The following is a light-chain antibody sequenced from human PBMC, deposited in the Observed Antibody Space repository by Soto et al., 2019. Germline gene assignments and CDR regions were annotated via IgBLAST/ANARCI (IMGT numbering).Light chain of an antibody. CDR1: SSNIGSRN. CDR3: QSYDKRLTAYV. CDR2: GHN. J-gene: IGLJ1*01. Sequence: QSVLTQPPSASGTPGQRVTISCSGGSSNIGSRNVNWYQHLPGTAPKLLIYGHNQRPSGVPDRFSGSKSGTSASLAIIGLQAEDEGHYYCQSYDKRLTAYVFGTGTKVTGL. V-gene: IGLV1-44*01.